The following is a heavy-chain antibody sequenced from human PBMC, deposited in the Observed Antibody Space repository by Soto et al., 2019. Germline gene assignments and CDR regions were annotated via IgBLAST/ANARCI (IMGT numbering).Heavy chain of an antibody. CDR3: AKDLCKGGTCWFFDS. Sequence: SETLSLTCTVSGGSITDNYWSWIRQPPGKGLEWIGYMYSGGVGYVYTSGSIKYNPSLKSRVTISVDTSKNQISLNLNPVTAEATARFYFAKDLCKGGTCWFFDSWGQGTPVTVSS. J-gene: IGHJ4*02. V-gene: IGHV4-4*08. D-gene: IGHD2-15*01. CDR1: GGSITDNY. CDR2: MYSGGVGYVYTSGSI.